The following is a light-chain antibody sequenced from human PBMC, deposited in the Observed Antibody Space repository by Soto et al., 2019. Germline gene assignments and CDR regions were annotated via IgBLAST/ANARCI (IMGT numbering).Light chain of an antibody. V-gene: IGKV4-1*01. Sequence: DIVMTQSPASLAVSLGERATINCKSSQSVLYISNNKTYLAWYQQKPGQPPKLLIYWASTRETGVPDRFSGSGSGTDFTLTISSLQAADVAIYYCQQYYGTPPTFGQGTKVDIK. CDR1: QSVLYISNNKTY. CDR2: WAS. J-gene: IGKJ1*01. CDR3: QQYYGTPPT.